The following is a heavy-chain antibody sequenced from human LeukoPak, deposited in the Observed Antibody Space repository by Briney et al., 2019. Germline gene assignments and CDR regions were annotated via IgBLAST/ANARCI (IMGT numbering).Heavy chain of an antibody. Sequence: ASVKVSCKASGGIFSSYAISWVRQAPGQGLEWMGRIIPILGIANYAQKFQGRVTITADKSTSTAYMELSSLRSEDTAVYYCARDVVPYYDFWSGYSIHFDYWGQGTLVTVSS. CDR3: ARDVVPYYDFWSGYSIHFDY. CDR1: GGIFSSYA. CDR2: IIPILGIA. V-gene: IGHV1-69*04. D-gene: IGHD3-3*01. J-gene: IGHJ4*02.